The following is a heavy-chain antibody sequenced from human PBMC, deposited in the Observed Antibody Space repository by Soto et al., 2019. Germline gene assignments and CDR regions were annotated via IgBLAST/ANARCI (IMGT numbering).Heavy chain of an antibody. V-gene: IGHV4-34*01. CDR3: VRYSGRGGSGWYSHYYYYMDV. J-gene: IGHJ6*03. Sequence: SETLSLTCAVYGGSFSGYYWSWIRQPPGKGLEWIGEINHSGSTNYNPSLKSRVTISVDTSKNQFSLKLSSVTAADTAVYYCVRYSGRGGSGWYSHYYYYMDVWGKGTTVTVSS. D-gene: IGHD6-19*01. CDR2: INHSGST. CDR1: GGSFSGYY.